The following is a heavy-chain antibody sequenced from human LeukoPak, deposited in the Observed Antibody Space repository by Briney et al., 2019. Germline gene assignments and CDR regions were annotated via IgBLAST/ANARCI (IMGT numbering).Heavy chain of an antibody. Sequence: GGSLRLSCAASGFTFSSYSMNWVRQAPGKGLEWVSSISSSSSYIYYADSVKGRFTISRDNAKNSLYPQMNSLRDEDTAVYYCARVFGVEFDYWGRGTLVTVSS. J-gene: IGHJ4*02. CDR2: ISSSSSYI. CDR1: GFTFSSYS. V-gene: IGHV3-21*01. D-gene: IGHD3-10*02. CDR3: ARVFGVEFDY.